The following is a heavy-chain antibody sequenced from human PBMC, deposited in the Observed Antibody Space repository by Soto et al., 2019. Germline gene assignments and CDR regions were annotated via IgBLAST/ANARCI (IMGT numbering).Heavy chain of an antibody. CDR2: INHSGST. CDR1: GGSFSGYY. V-gene: IGHV4-34*01. D-gene: IGHD1-26*01. CDR3: ARGRRSVGATGMRWSGGYYYGMDV. Sequence: NPSETLSLTCAVYGGSFSGYYWSWIRQPPGKGLEWIGEINHSGSTNYNPSLKSRVTISVDTSKNQFSLKLSSVTAADTAVYYCARGRRSVGATGMRWSGGYYYGMDVWGQGTTVTVSS. J-gene: IGHJ6*02.